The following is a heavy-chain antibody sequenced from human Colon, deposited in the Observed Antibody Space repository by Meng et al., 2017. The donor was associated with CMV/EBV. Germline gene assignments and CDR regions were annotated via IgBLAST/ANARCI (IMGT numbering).Heavy chain of an antibody. V-gene: IGHV1-3*01. J-gene: IGHJ5*02. CDR1: GYTFTYYD. Sequence: KPSGYTFTYYDIHWVRQAPGQGLEWMGRINAGNGNTDYSPTFQDRLTFSRDTSADTAYMELRSLTSEDTAVYYCARDGGWELPFSIDPWGQGTLVTVSS. D-gene: IGHD1-26*01. CDR3: ARDGGWELPFSIDP. CDR2: INAGNGNT.